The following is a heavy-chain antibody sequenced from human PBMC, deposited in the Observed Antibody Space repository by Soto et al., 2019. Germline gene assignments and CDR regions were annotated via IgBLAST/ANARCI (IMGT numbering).Heavy chain of an antibody. CDR3: AKVLIVATIFDY. CDR2: ISGSGGST. CDR1: GFTFRSYG. D-gene: IGHD5-12*01. Sequence: LRLSCAASGFTFRSYGMSWVRQAPGKGLEWVSAISGSGGSTYYADSVKGRFTTSRDNSKNTLYLQMNSLRAEDTAVYYCAKVLIVATIFDYWGQGTLVTVSS. J-gene: IGHJ4*02. V-gene: IGHV3-23*01.